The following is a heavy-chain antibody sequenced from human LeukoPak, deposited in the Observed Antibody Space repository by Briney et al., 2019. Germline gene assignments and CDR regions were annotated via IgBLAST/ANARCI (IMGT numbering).Heavy chain of an antibody. CDR3: AVYYYDSSRVD. CDR1: GDSISRSSYY. Sequence: SETLSLTCTVSGDSISRSSYYWGWIRQPPGKGLEWIGPIYYSGSTYYSPSLKCRVTISVDTSKNQFSLKLSSVTAADTAVYYCAVYYYDSSRVDWGQGTLVTVSS. J-gene: IGHJ4*02. CDR2: IYYSGST. V-gene: IGHV4-39*01. D-gene: IGHD3-22*01.